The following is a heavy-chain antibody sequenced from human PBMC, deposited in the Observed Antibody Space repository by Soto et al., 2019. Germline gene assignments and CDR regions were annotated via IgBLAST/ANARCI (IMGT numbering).Heavy chain of an antibody. V-gene: IGHV3-30*18. CDR3: AKALGELSPDSYDY. Sequence: QVQLVESGGGVVQPGRSLRLSSAASGFTFSNYAMHWVRQAPGKGLEWVAVISYDGSDKYYADSVKGRFTISRDNSKSTLNMQMNSLRADDTAVYYCAKALGELSPDSYDYWGQGTLITVSS. CDR1: GFTFSNYA. CDR2: ISYDGSDK. D-gene: IGHD3-16*02. J-gene: IGHJ4*02.